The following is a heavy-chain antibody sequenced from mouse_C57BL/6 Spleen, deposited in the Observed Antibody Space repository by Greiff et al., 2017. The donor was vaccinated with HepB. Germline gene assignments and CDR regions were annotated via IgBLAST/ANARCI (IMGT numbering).Heavy chain of an antibody. Sequence: EVQLQQSGAELVKPGASVKLSCKASGFTITDYYMHWVKQRPEQGLEWIGRIDPEDGDTKYNQKFKGKATLTADTSANTAYLQLSSLTSEDTAVYYGAKGTLYWSWFAYWGQGTLVTVSA. V-gene: IGHV14-2*01. CDR2: IDPEDGDT. D-gene: IGHD1-1*01. J-gene: IGHJ3*01. CDR1: GFTITDYY. CDR3: AKGTLYWSWFAY.